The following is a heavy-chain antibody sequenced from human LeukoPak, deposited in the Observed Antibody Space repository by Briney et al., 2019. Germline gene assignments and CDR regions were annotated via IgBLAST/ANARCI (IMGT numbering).Heavy chain of an antibody. CDR1: GDSIIYSH. CDR2: VAKSGSVLYN. J-gene: IGHJ4*02. V-gene: IGHV4-4*07. CDR3: ARGNGWKLHDY. Sequence: SETLSLTCTVSGDSIIYSHWSWIRQPAGKGLEWIGRVAKSGSVLYNNYDSSLRSRVALSVDSSKNQFSLKINAVTAADTAMYYCARGNGWKLHDYWGQGTQVTVSS. D-gene: IGHD2-15*01.